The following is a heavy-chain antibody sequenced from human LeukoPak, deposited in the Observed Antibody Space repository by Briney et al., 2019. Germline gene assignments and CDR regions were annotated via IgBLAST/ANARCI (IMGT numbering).Heavy chain of an antibody. Sequence: SETLSLTCTVSGGSISSYYWSWIRQPPVKRLEWNAYFFYSGSTNYNASLKSRVTISVDTSKNQFSLKLSSVTAADTAVYYCARGVYIAAAQYGYWGQGTLVTVSS. CDR1: GGSISSYY. V-gene: IGHV4-59*01. J-gene: IGHJ4*02. CDR3: ARGVYIAAAQYGY. CDR2: FFYSGST. D-gene: IGHD6-13*01.